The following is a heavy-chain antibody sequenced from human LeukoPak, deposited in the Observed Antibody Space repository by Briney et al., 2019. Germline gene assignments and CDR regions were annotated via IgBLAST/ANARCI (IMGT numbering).Heavy chain of an antibody. CDR3: ARSRHLGWNDAFDI. V-gene: IGHV1-69*13. D-gene: IGHD1-1*01. CDR1: GGTFSSYA. Sequence: ASVKVSCRASGGTFSSYAISWVRQAPGQGLEWMGGIIPIFGTANYAQKFQGRVTITADESTSTAYMELSSLRSEDTAVYYCARSRHLGWNDAFDIWGQGTMVTVSS. J-gene: IGHJ3*02. CDR2: IIPIFGTA.